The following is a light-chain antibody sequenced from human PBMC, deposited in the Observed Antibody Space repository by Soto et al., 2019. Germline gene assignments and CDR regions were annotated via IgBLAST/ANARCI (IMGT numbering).Light chain of an antibody. J-gene: IGKJ5*01. V-gene: IGKV3-15*01. CDR2: GAS. CDR1: ETINNI. Sequence: EIVMTQSPATLSVSPGERATLSCRASETINNILAWYQQKPGQAPRLLIYGASTRATGIPARFSGSGSGTEFTLTVTSLQSEDFAVYYCQQYNKWPITFGQGTRREI. CDR3: QQYNKWPIT.